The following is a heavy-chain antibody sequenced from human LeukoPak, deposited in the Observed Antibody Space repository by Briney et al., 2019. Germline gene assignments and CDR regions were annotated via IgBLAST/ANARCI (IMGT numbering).Heavy chain of an antibody. CDR2: IQYDGSNE. V-gene: IGHV3-30*02. CDR1: GFTFSSYG. J-gene: IGHJ1*01. Sequence: GGSLRLSCAASGFTFSSYGMHWVRQAPGKGLEWVSYIQYDGSNEQYADSVKGRFSISRDSSKNILYLQMNSLRAEDTAVYYCAKGGRLRTPEYFQHWGQGTLVTVSS. CDR3: AKGGRLRTPEYFQH. D-gene: IGHD4-17*01.